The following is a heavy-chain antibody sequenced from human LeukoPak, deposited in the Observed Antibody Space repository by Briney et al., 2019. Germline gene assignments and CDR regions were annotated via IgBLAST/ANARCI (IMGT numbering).Heavy chain of an antibody. J-gene: IGHJ4*02. V-gene: IGHV3-15*01. CDR1: GFTFSNAY. Sequence: PGGSLSLSCEASGFTFSNAYMSWVRQAPGKGLEWVGHIRSKTDGGKTDYAAPVKGRFTISRDDTKNTLYLQMNSLKTEDTAVYYCTTLFHDYGDYTFDYWGQGTLVTVSS. CDR2: IRSKTDGGKT. D-gene: IGHD4-17*01. CDR3: TTLFHDYGDYTFDY.